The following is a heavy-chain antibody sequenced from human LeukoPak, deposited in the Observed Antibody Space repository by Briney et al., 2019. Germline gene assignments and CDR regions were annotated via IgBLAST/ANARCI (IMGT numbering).Heavy chain of an antibody. CDR3: ASSRSGYYDLNNWFDP. V-gene: IGHV4-34*01. CDR1: GGSFSGYY. J-gene: IGHJ5*02. Sequence: SETLSPTCAVYGGSFSGYYWSWIRQPPGKGLEWIGEINHSGSTNYNPSLKSRVTISVDTSKNQFSLKLSSVTAADTAVYYCASSRSGYYDLNNWFDPWGQGTLVTVSS. CDR2: INHSGST. D-gene: IGHD3-3*01.